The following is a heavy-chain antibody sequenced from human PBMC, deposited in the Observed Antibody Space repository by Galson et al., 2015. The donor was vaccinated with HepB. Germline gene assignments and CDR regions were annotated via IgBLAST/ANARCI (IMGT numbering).Heavy chain of an antibody. Sequence: SLRLSCAASGFTFSSYGMHWVRQAPGKGLGWVAVISYDGSNKYYADSVKGRFTISRDNSKNTLYLQMNSLRAEDTAVYYCAKDRDTAMATLGVWGQGTTVTVSS. CDR2: ISYDGSNK. CDR3: AKDRDTAMATLGV. J-gene: IGHJ6*02. V-gene: IGHV3-30*18. D-gene: IGHD5-18*01. CDR1: GFTFSSYG.